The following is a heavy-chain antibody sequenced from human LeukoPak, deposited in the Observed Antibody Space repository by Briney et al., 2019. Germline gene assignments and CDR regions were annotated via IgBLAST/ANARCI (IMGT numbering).Heavy chain of an antibody. CDR3: ARVWSGYYRNLDY. V-gene: IGHV4-34*01. Sequence: SETLSLTCAVYGGSFSGYYWSWIRQPPGKGLEWIGEINHSGSTNYNPSLMSRVTISVDTSKNQFSLKLSSVTAADTAVYYCARVWSGYYRNLDYWGQGTLVTVSS. CDR2: INHSGST. D-gene: IGHD3-3*01. J-gene: IGHJ4*02. CDR1: GGSFSGYY.